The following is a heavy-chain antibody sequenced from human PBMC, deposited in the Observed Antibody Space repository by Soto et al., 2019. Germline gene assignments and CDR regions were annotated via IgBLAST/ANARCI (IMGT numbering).Heavy chain of an antibody. CDR3: ARDWGSSGWPN. CDR2: IYFTGST. CDR1: GHSLSSGGYY. J-gene: IGHJ4*02. D-gene: IGHD6-19*01. Sequence: SETLSLTCTVSGHSLSSGGYYWSWIRQQPGKGLEWLAYIYFTGSTLYNPSLESRLAMSLDTSKNQFSLKLASVTATDTAIYYCARDWGSSGWPNWGQGTLVTVSS. V-gene: IGHV4-31*03.